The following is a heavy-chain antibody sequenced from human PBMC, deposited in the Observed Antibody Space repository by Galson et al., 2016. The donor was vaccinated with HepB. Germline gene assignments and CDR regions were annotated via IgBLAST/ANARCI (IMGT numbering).Heavy chain of an antibody. CDR1: GFIFSSYA. V-gene: IGHV3-30-3*01. D-gene: IGHD6-13*01. CDR2: ISYDGSNK. CDR3: ERDQRHLGGWYSSSWGDH. J-gene: IGHJ4*02. Sequence: SLRLSCAASGFIFSSYAMHWVRQAPGKGLEWVAIISYDGSNKYYADSVKGRFTISRDNSKNTLYLQMNSLRAEDTAVYYCERDQRHLGGWYSSSWGDHWGQGTLVTVSS.